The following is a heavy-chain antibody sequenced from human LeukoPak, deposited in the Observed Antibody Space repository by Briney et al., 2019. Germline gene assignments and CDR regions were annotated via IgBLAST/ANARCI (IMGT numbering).Heavy chain of an antibody. CDR3: ARELYCSGGSCHSRDAFDI. CDR2: IYTSGST. Sequence: SETLSLTCTVSGGSISSGSYYWSWIRQPAGKGLEWIGRIYTSGSTYYNPSLKSRVTLSVDTSKNQFSLKLTSVTAADTAVYYCARELYCSGGSCHSRDAFDIWGQGTMVTVSS. V-gene: IGHV4-61*02. CDR1: GGSISSGSYY. D-gene: IGHD2-15*01. J-gene: IGHJ3*02.